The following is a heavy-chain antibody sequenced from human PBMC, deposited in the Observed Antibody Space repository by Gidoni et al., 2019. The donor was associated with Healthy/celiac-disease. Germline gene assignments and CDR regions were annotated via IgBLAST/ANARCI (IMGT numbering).Heavy chain of an antibody. Sequence: QVTLRESGPALVKPTQTLTLTCTFSGFSLSTSGMCVSWIRQPPGKALEWLARIDWDDDKYYSTSLKTRLTISKDTSKNQVVLTMTNMDPVDTATYYCARIKWGVTATNLYYYYGMDVWGQGTTVTVSS. J-gene: IGHJ6*02. CDR2: IDWDDDK. CDR3: ARIKWGVTATNLYYYYGMDV. V-gene: IGHV2-70*15. D-gene: IGHD2-21*02. CDR1: GFSLSTSGMC.